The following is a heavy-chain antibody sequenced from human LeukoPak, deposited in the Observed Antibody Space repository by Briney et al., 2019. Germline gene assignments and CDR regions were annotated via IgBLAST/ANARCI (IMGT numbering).Heavy chain of an antibody. Sequence: GGSLRLSCAASGFTFNTYAMSWVRQAPGKGLEWVSDIGGSGSSTYYAESVKGRFTISRDNSKNTLYLQMNSLRAEDTAAYYCAKAVDDYFFDYWGQGTLVTVSS. CDR3: AKAVDDYFFDY. CDR2: IGGSGSST. D-gene: IGHD2-21*02. J-gene: IGHJ4*02. CDR1: GFTFNTYA. V-gene: IGHV3-23*01.